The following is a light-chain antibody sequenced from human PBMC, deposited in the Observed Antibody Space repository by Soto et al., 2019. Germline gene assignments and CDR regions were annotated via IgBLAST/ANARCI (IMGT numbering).Light chain of an antibody. CDR3: SSYRSSSTYV. Sequence: QSALTQPASVSGSPGQSITISCTGTSSDVGSYNYVSWHQQHPGQAPKLMIYEVTNRASWIPDRFSASKSGNTASLTISGLQAGDEADYYCSSYRSSSTYVFGTGTKLTVL. V-gene: IGLV2-14*01. CDR1: SSDVGSYNY. CDR2: EVT. J-gene: IGLJ1*01.